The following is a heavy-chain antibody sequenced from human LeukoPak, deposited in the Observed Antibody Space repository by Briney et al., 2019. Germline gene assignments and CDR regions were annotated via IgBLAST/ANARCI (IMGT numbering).Heavy chain of an antibody. CDR1: DFTFGDYA. Sequence: PGGSLRLSCTAPDFTFGDYAMSWFAQAPGKGLKWVGFIRSKASGGTTEYAASVKGRFTISRDDSKSIAYLQMNSLKTEGTTVYYCARCGRFVGAAGYHFHYWRAGTLVTVSA. CDR2: IRSKASGGTT. D-gene: IGHD6-13*01. V-gene: IGHV3-49*03. CDR3: ARCGRFVGAAGYHFHY. J-gene: IGHJ4*02.